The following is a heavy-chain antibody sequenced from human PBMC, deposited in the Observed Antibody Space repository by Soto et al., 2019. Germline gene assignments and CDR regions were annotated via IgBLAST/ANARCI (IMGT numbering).Heavy chain of an antibody. J-gene: IGHJ6*02. CDR3: AKGRVAVAGPKYGMDV. Sequence: GGSLRLSCAASGFTFSSYGMHWVRQAPGKGLEWVAVISYDGSNKYYADSVKGRFTISRDNSKNTLYLQMNSLRAEDTAVYYCAKGRVAVAGPKYGMDVWGQGTTVTVSS. CDR1: GFTFSSYG. CDR2: ISYDGSNK. V-gene: IGHV3-30*18. D-gene: IGHD6-19*01.